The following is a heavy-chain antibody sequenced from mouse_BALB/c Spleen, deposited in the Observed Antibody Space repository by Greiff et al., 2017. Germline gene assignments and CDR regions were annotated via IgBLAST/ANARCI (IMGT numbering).Heavy chain of an antibody. CDR1: GFTFTDYY. CDR3: ARGPPVRPYAMDY. V-gene: IGHV7-3*02. J-gene: IGHJ4*01. D-gene: IGHD2-14*01. CDR2: IRNKANGYTT. Sequence: DVKLVESGGGLVQPGGSLRLSCATSGFTFTDYYMSWVRQPPGKALEWLGFIRNKANGYTTEYSASVKGRFTISRDNSQSILYLQMNTLRAEDSATYYCARGPPVRPYAMDYWGQGTSVTVSS.